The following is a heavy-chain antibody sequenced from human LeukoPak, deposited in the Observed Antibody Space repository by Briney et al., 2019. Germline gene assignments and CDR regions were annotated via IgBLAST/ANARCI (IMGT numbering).Heavy chain of an antibody. CDR2: IHYSVTT. Sequence: PSETLSLTCTVSGDCISSHYWSWIRQPPGKGLEWIGYIHYSVTTNYNPSLKSRIAISVDTSKNQFSLKLTSVTAADTAVYYCARLHYDTSGLYYYFDYWGQGTLVTVSS. D-gene: IGHD3-22*01. J-gene: IGHJ4*02. CDR3: ARLHYDTSGLYYYFDY. CDR1: GDCISSHY. V-gene: IGHV4-59*08.